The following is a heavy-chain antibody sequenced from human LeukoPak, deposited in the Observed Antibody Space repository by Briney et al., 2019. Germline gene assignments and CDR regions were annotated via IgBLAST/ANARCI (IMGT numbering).Heavy chain of an antibody. Sequence: SETLSLTCTVSGGSISSHYWSWLRQPPGKGLEWIGYIYYSGSTNYNPSLKSRVTISVDTSKNQFSLKLSSVTAADTAVYYCARSESGYYFVFDYWGRGTLVTVSS. CDR3: ARSESGYYFVFDY. CDR1: GGSISSHY. CDR2: IYYSGST. J-gene: IGHJ4*02. D-gene: IGHD3-22*01. V-gene: IGHV4-59*11.